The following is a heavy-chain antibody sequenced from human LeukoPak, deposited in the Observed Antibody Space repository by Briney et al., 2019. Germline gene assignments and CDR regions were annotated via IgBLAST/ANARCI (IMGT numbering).Heavy chain of an antibody. Sequence: PGGSLRLSCAASGFTCSSYAMTWVRQAPGKGLEWVSGISGSSGNTYYADSVKGRFTISRDNSKNTLYLQMNSLRADDTAVYYCAKIKWPHFDYWGQGTLVTVSS. CDR3: AKIKWPHFDY. CDR2: ISGSSGNT. V-gene: IGHV3-23*01. J-gene: IGHJ4*02. CDR1: GFTCSSYA. D-gene: IGHD5-12*01.